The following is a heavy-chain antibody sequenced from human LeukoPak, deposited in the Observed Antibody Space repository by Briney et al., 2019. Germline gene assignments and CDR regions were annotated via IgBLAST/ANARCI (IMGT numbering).Heavy chain of an antibody. CDR1: SGSISSYY. D-gene: IGHD1-20*01. CDR3: ARSNWNDLGFDY. J-gene: IGHJ4*02. V-gene: IGHV4-59*01. Sequence: SETLSLTCTVSSGSISSYYWSWIRQPPGKGLEWIGYIYYSGSTNYNPSLKSRVTISVDTSKNQFSLKLSSVTAADTAVYYCARSNWNDLGFDYWGQGTLVTVSS. CDR2: IYYSGST.